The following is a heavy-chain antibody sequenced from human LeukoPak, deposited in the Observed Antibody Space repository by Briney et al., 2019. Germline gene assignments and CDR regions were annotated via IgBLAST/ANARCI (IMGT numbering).Heavy chain of an antibody. CDR3: ARDGSWYFDY. V-gene: IGHV3-66*01. Sequence: GGSLRLSCAASGFTVSSNYMSWVRQAPGKGLEWVSVIYSGGSTYYADSVKGRFTISRDNAKNSLYLQMNSLRAEDTAVYYCARDGSWYFDYWGQGTLVTVSS. CDR2: IYSGGST. CDR1: GFTVSSNY. J-gene: IGHJ4*02. D-gene: IGHD2-15*01.